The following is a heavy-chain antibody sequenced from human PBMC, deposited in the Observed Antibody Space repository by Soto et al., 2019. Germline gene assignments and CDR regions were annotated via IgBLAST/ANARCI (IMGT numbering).Heavy chain of an antibody. CDR2: FDPEDGET. Sequence: GASVKVSCKVSGYTLTELSMHWVRQAPGKGLEWMGGFDPEDGETIYAQKFQGRVTMTEDTSTDTAYMELSSLRSEDSVLYYCATVEREGYSNSFWFDPWGQGTLVTVSS. J-gene: IGHJ5*02. CDR3: ATVEREGYSNSFWFDP. CDR1: GYTLTELS. D-gene: IGHD4-4*01. V-gene: IGHV1-24*01.